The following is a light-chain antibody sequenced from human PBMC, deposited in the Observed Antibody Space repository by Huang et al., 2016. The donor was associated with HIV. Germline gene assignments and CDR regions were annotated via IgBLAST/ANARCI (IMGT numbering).Light chain of an antibody. CDR1: QGSGSY. CDR3: QQTYTTPHT. CDR2: TAS. V-gene: IGKV1-39*01. J-gene: IGKJ1*01. Sequence: QSTYSLYATVGDRLTISCRASQGSGSYLNWYRQKPGKAPNILIYTASTLQSGVPSRFSGSGSGTDFTLTISSLQPEDFAIYYCQQTYTTPHTFGQGTKVEIK.